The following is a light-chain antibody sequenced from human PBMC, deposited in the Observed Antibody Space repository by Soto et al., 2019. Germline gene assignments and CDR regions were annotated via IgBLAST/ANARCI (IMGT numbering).Light chain of an antibody. J-gene: IGLJ1*01. CDR2: DVS. V-gene: IGLV2-14*03. Sequence: QSALAQPASVSGSPGQSITISCSGTSSDVGGYNYVSWYQQHPGKVPKLMIFDVSHRPSGISTRFSGSKSGNTASLTISGLQAEDEADYYCSSYTTSNTYVFGTGTKLTVL. CDR1: SSDVGGYNY. CDR3: SSYTTSNTYV.